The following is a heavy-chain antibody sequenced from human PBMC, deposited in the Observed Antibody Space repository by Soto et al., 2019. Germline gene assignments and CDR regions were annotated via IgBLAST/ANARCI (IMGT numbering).Heavy chain of an antibody. CDR1: GYTFTSYG. J-gene: IGHJ5*02. Sequence: RASVKVSCKASGYTFTSYGISWVRQAPGQGLEWMGWISAYNGNTNYAQKLQGRVTMTTDTSTSTAYMELRSLRSDDTAVYYCARDLLQPHGPAIVVVPAANNWFDPWGQGTLVTVSS. D-gene: IGHD2-2*01. V-gene: IGHV1-18*01. CDR2: ISAYNGNT. CDR3: ARDLLQPHGPAIVVVPAANNWFDP.